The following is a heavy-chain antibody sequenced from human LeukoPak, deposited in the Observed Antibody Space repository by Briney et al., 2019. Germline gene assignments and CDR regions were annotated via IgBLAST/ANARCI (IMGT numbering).Heavy chain of an antibody. CDR3: ASMFRNAFDI. V-gene: IGHV4-59*01. D-gene: IGHD3-10*02. CDR2: IYYSGST. Sequence: SETLSLTCTVSGGSISSYYWSWIRQPPGKGLEWIGYIYYSGSTNYSPSLKSRVTISVDTSKNQFSLKLSSVTAADTAVYYCASMFRNAFDIWGQGTMVTVSS. J-gene: IGHJ3*02. CDR1: GGSISSYY.